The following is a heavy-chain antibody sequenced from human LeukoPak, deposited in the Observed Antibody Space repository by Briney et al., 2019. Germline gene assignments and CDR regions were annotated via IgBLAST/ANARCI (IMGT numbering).Heavy chain of an antibody. CDR1: GYTFTGYY. J-gene: IGHJ6*03. D-gene: IGHD3-22*01. Sequence: ALVKVSCKASGYTFTGYYMHWVRQAPGRGLEWMGWINPNSGGTNYAQKFQGMVTMTRDTPISTAYLELSRLRSDDTAVYYCAREVGHDSSGYYDYYYYMDVWGKGTTVTVSS. CDR2: INPNSGGT. V-gene: IGHV1-2*02. CDR3: AREVGHDSSGYYDYYYYMDV.